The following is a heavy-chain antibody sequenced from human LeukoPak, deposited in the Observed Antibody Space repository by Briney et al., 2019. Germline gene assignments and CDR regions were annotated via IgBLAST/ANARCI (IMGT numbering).Heavy chain of an antibody. CDR2: SGTYKSSP. V-gene: IGHV1-18*01. D-gene: IGHD3-16*01. CDR1: GYTFTNFA. CDR3: AREDPGGAFDV. Sequence: ASVKVSCKVSGYTFTNFAISWVRHAPGQGLEWMGWSGTYKSSPDYAQSLQGRVTMTTDTSTSTAYMELRSLKSEDTAVYYCAREDPGGAFDVWGRGTMVTVSS. J-gene: IGHJ3*01.